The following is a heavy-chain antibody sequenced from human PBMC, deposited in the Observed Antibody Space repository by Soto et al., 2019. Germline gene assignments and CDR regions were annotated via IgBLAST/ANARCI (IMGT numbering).Heavy chain of an antibody. Sequence: QVQLVQSGAEVKKPGASVKVSCKTSGYTFTNHGINWVRQAPGQGLEWMGWINPYNANVNYAQKLQGRVTMTTDTSTSTADMDLRSLTSDDTAVYYCARDRVAGIWGDAFDIWGQGKMVTVSS. CDR2: INPYNANV. CDR1: GYTFTNHG. D-gene: IGHD3-16*01. V-gene: IGHV1-18*04. J-gene: IGHJ3*02. CDR3: ARDRVAGIWGDAFDI.